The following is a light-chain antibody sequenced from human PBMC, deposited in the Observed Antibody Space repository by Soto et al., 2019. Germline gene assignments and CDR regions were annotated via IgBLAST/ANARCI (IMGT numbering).Light chain of an antibody. CDR3: QQYNKWPPYT. CDR1: QSVSSN. CDR2: GAS. Sequence: EIVMTQSPANLSVSPGERATLSCRASQSVSSNLAWYQPKPGQGPRLLIYGASTRATSIPARFSGSGSGTEFTLTINSLQSEDFAVYYCQQYNKWPPYTFGQGTKLEIK. J-gene: IGKJ2*01. V-gene: IGKV3-15*01.